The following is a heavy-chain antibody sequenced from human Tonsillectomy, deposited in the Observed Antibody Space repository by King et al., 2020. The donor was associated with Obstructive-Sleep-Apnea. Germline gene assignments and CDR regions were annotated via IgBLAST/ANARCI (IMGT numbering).Heavy chain of an antibody. CDR2: FCYSGDT. CDR1: GGSIGGYC. D-gene: IGHD3-22*01. CDR3: TRDRHKGYDY. V-gene: IGHV4-59*01. J-gene: IGHJ4*02. Sequence: QLQESGPGLVKPSETLSLICTVSGGSIGGYCWSWIRQPPGKGLEWIGYFCYSGDTNYHPSLERRATISVDTSKSQISLKLNSVTAAETAIYYCTRDRHKGYDYWGQGTLVTVSS.